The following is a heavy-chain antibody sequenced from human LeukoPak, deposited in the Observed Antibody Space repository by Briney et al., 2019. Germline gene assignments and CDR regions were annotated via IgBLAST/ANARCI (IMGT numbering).Heavy chain of an antibody. J-gene: IGHJ4*02. V-gene: IGHV1-18*01. D-gene: IGHD3-10*01. Sequence: ASVKVSCKASGYTFTSYGISWMRQAPGQGLAWMGWISAYNGNTNYAQKLQGRVTMTTDTSTSTAYMELRSLRSDDTAVYYCARAWDYGSGSYYNYWGQGTLVTVSS. CDR1: GYTFTSYG. CDR3: ARAWDYGSGSYYNY. CDR2: ISAYNGNT.